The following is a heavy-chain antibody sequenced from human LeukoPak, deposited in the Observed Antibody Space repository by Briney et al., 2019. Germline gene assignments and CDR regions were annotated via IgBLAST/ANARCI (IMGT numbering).Heavy chain of an antibody. J-gene: IGHJ4*02. CDR3: ASGTWGDYEPTFDY. V-gene: IGHV1-69*13. Sequence: SVTVSCTASGGTFSSYAISWVRQAPGQGLEWMGGIIPIFGTANYAQKFQGRVTITADESTSTAYMELSSLRSEDTAVYYCASGTWGDYEPTFDYWGQGTLVTVSS. CDR1: GGTFSSYA. CDR2: IIPIFGTA. D-gene: IGHD4-17*01.